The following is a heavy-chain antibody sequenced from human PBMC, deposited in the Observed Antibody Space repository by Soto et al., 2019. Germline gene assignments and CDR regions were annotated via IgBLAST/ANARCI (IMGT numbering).Heavy chain of an antibody. J-gene: IGHJ5*02. CDR3: AKGVRPWWDVNLYNWFDP. D-gene: IGHD2-15*01. Sequence: EVQLLESGGGLVQPGGSLRLSCAASGFTFSSYAMTWVRQAPGKGLEWVSTISGSGGNTYYADSVKGRFTVSRDNSKNTLYLRMNSVRAEDTAVYYCAKGVRPWWDVNLYNWFDPWGQGTLVTVSS. V-gene: IGHV3-23*01. CDR1: GFTFSSYA. CDR2: ISGSGGNT.